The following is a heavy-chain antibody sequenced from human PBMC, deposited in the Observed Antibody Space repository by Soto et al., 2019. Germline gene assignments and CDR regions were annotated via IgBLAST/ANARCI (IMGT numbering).Heavy chain of an antibody. CDR3: ARVRGDSSGSYYFDH. V-gene: IGHV3-11*01. CDR2: ISSSGTGV. D-gene: IGHD3-22*01. J-gene: IGHJ4*02. CDR1: GFSLSDYY. Sequence: GGSLRLSCAVSGFSLSDYYISWIRQAPGEGLEWVSYISSSGTGVHYADSVKGRFTISKDNANNSLYLQMNSLRAEDTAVYYCARVRGDSSGSYYFDHWGQGALVTVSS.